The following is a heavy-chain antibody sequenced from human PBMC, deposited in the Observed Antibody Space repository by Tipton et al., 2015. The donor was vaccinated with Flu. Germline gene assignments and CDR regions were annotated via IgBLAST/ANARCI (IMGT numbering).Heavy chain of an antibody. CDR2: IKADGSEE. CDR3: ATTRLCDN. Sequence: SLRLSCVASGFKFSDYWMSWVRQAPGKGLEWVANIKADGSEENYADAVKGRFTISRDNAKSSLSLQMNSLRDEDTAVYYCATTRLCDNWGQGTLVTVSS. J-gene: IGHJ4*02. CDR1: GFKFSDYW. D-gene: IGHD6-6*01. V-gene: IGHV3-7*01.